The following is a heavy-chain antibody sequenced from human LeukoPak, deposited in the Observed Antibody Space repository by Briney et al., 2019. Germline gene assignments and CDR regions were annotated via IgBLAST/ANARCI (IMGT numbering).Heavy chain of an antibody. CDR1: GGSFSGYY. V-gene: IGHV4-34*01. D-gene: IGHD1/OR15-1a*01. CDR3: ARGLEQDDAFDI. Sequence: SETLSLTCAVYGGSFSGYYWSWIRQPPGKGLEWIGEINHSGSTNYNPSLKSRVTISVDTSKNQFSLKLSSVTAADTAVYYCARGLEQDDAFDIRGQGTMVTVSS. J-gene: IGHJ3*02. CDR2: INHSGST.